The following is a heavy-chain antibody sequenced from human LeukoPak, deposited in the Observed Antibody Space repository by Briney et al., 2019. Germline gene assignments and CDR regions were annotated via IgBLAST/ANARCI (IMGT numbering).Heavy chain of an antibody. CDR1: GFTSGTYW. D-gene: IGHD6-19*01. Sequence: PGGSLRLSCAASGFTSGTYWMSWVRQAPGEGLEWVANIKQDGSGKYYVDSVRGRFTISRDNAKNSLYLQMNSLRAEDTAVYYCARDRGSSGWYEFDYWGQGTLVTVSS. CDR2: IKQDGSGK. V-gene: IGHV3-7*01. CDR3: ARDRGSSGWYEFDY. J-gene: IGHJ4*02.